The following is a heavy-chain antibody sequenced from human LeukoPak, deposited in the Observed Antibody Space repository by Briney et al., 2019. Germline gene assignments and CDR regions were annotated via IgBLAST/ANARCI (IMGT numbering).Heavy chain of an antibody. CDR2: IRYDGSNK. CDR1: GFTFSSYG. V-gene: IGHV3-30*02. CDR3: ATPSGLGGSGRSGGFDP. Sequence: PGGSLRLSCAASGFTFSSYGMHWVRQAPGKGLEWVAFIRYDGSNKYYADSVKGRFTISRDNSKNTLYLQMNSLRAEDTAVYYCATPSGLGGSGRSGGFDPWGQGTLVTVSS. J-gene: IGHJ5*02. D-gene: IGHD3-10*01.